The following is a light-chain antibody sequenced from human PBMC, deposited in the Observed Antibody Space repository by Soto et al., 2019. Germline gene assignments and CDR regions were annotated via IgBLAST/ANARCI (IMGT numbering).Light chain of an antibody. V-gene: IGKV2-24*01. CDR3: MQATDFPRS. J-gene: IGKJ1*01. CDR2: EIS. Sequence: DVVLTQTPLSSTVTLGQAASISCRSTRRLVHSNGHTYLSWLHQRPGQPPRVLIYEISKRFSGVPYRFSGSGAGTDFTLTISRVQPEDVGTYYCMQATDFPRSFGQGTKV. CDR1: RRLVHSNGHTY.